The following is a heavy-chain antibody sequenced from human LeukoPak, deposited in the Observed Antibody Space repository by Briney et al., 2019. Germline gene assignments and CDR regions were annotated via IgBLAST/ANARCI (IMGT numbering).Heavy chain of an antibody. CDR3: ARGPQYYYDSSGPFDY. J-gene: IGHJ4*02. CDR2: TYYSGST. CDR1: GDSISSYY. D-gene: IGHD3-22*01. Sequence: SETLSLTCTVSGDSISSYYWSWIRKPPGKGLEWIGRTYYSGSTNYNPSLQSRVTISVDTSKNQFSLKLSSVTAADTAVYYCARGPQYYYDSSGPFDYWGQGTLVTVSS. V-gene: IGHV4-59*08.